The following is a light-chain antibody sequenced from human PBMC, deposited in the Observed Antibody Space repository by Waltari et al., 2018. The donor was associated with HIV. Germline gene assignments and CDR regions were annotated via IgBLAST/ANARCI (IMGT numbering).Light chain of an antibody. CDR3: NSYAGSNNWV. V-gene: IGLV2-8*01. CDR1: GSDAGASQY. Sequence: QSALPHPPSASGSPGQSVTISCTATGSDAGASQYASWYQQHPGKAPKLRIDEVNKRPSGVPDRCSGSKSANTASLTVSGLQADDEADYYCNSYAGSNNWVFGGGTKLTVL. J-gene: IGLJ3*02. CDR2: EVN.